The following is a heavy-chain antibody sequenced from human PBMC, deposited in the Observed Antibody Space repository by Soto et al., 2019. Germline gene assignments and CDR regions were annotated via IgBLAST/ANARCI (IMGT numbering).Heavy chain of an antibody. D-gene: IGHD3-10*01. CDR2: IYYSGST. Sequence: SETLSLTCTVSGGSISSSSYYWGWIRQPPGKGLEWIGSIYYSGSTYYNPSLKSRVTISVDTSKNQFSLKLSSVTAADTAVYYCARLRKSGGSGSYYNDYWGQGTLVTVSS. CDR3: ARLRKSGGSGSYYNDY. CDR1: GGSISSSSYY. V-gene: IGHV4-39*01. J-gene: IGHJ4*02.